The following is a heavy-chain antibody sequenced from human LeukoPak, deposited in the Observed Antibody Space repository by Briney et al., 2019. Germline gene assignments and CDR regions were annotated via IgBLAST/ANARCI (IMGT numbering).Heavy chain of an antibody. J-gene: IGHJ4*02. Sequence: GGPLRLSCAASRFTFTIYAMHCAPQAPGKGLGCVTVISYDGGHIYYADSVKGRFTISRDNSNYTLYLQMNSVRAEDTALYYCARDAYSSGWSYFDDRGKGTTVTISS. CDR3: ARDAYSSGWSYFDD. V-gene: IGHV3-30*04. D-gene: IGHD6-19*01. CDR1: RFTFTIYA. CDR2: ISYDGGHI.